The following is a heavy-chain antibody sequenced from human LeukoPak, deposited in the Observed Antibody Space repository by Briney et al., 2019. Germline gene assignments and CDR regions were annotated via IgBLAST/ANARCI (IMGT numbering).Heavy chain of an antibody. CDR1: GFTFSDYY. D-gene: IGHD6-13*01. J-gene: IGHJ4*02. V-gene: IGHV3-53*01. CDR3: AIRPGSLVVY. CDR2: IYSGGST. Sequence: GGSLRLSCAASGFTFSDYYMSWIRQAPGKGLEWVSVIYSGGSTYYADSVKGRFTISRDNSKNTLYLQMNSLRAEDTAVYYCAIRPGSLVVYWGQGTLVTVSS.